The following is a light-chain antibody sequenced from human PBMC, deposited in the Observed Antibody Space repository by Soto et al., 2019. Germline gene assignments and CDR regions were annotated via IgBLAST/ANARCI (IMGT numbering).Light chain of an antibody. CDR1: QSMNSW. CDR2: DAS. CDR3: LRYNAFSQT. Sequence: GDRVTITCRASQSMNSWLAWYQQKPGEAPKVLIYDASSLESGVPSRFSGSGCGTEFTLTIGSLQPEDFATYYCLRYNAFSQTFGQGTKVEI. V-gene: IGKV1-5*01. J-gene: IGKJ1*01.